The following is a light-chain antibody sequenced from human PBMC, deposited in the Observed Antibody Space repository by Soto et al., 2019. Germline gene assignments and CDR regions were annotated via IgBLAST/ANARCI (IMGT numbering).Light chain of an antibody. CDR2: EDN. V-gene: IGLV6-57*01. CDR1: SGSIASNY. Sequence: NFMLTQPHSVSESPGKTLIISCTRSSGSIASNYVHWYQQRPGSSPTTVIYEDNQRPSGVPDRFSGSIDSSSNSASLTISGLETEDEADYYCQSYDATNQVFGGGTKLTVL. J-gene: IGLJ3*02. CDR3: QSYDATNQV.